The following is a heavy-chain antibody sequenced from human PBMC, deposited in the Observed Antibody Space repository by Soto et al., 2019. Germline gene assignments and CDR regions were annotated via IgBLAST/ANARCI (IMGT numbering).Heavy chain of an antibody. V-gene: IGHV3-13*05. D-gene: IGHD6-19*01. CDR3: ARARFTGYSSGWYRGYYYYYGMDV. CDR2: IGTAGDP. J-gene: IGHJ6*02. CDR1: GFTFSSYD. Sequence: QSGGSLRLSCAASGFTFSSYDMHWVRQATGKGLEWVSAIGTAGDPYYPGSVKGRFTISRENAKNSLYLQMNSLRAGDTAVYYCARARFTGYSSGWYRGYYYYYGMDVWGQGTTVTVSS.